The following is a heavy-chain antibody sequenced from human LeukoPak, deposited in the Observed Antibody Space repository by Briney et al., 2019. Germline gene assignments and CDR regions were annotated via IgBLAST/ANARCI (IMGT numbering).Heavy chain of an antibody. V-gene: IGHV3-48*03. CDR2: TSGSSSNV. J-gene: IGHJ4*02. CDR3: ARGFRDTAMFLDY. Sequence: GGSLRLSCAASGFTFSSYEMNWVRQAPGKGLEWISATSGSSSNVYYAASVRGRFTISRDNAENSLYSQLNTMRAEDTAVYYCARGFRDTAMFLDYWGQGTLVTVSS. CDR1: GFTFSSYE. D-gene: IGHD5-18*01.